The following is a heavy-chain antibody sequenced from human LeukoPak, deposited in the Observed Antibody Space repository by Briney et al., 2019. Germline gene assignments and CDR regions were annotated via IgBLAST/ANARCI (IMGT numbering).Heavy chain of an antibody. CDR2: IKQHGSEK. CDR3: ARDAGSRGYFDY. CDR1: GFTFSSYW. V-gene: IGHV3-7*01. J-gene: IGHJ4*02. Sequence: GGSLRLSCAASGFTFSSYWMSWVRQAPGKGLEWVANIKQHGSEKYYVDSVKGRFTISRDNAKNPLYLQMNSLRVEDMAVYYCARDAGSRGYFDYWGQGTLVTVSS. D-gene: IGHD3-22*01.